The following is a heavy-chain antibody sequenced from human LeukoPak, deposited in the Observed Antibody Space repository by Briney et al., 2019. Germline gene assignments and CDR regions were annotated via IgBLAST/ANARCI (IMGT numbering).Heavy chain of an antibody. D-gene: IGHD3-3*01. J-gene: IGHJ4*02. CDR2: ISDSGWST. V-gene: IGHV3-23*01. CDR3: ATGVAFGY. Sequence: GGSLRLSCAASGFTFSSHWMTWVRQAPGKGLEWVSSISDSGWSTYYADSVKGRFTISRDNSKKTLYLDMNSLRAEDTAVYYCATGVAFGYWGQGTLVTVSS. CDR1: GFTFSSHW.